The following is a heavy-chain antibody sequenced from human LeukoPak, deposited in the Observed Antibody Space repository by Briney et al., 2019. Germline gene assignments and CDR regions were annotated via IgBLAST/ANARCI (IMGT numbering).Heavy chain of an antibody. CDR3: ARGRGGIQYYLDY. CDR1: GFTFSSYA. CDR2: ISGSGGST. D-gene: IGHD3-16*01. Sequence: GGSLRLSCAASGFTFSSYAMSWVRQAPGKGLEWVTAISGSGGSTYYADSVKGRFTISRDNAKNSLYLQMNSLRAEDTALYYCARGRGGIQYYLDYWGQGTLVTVSS. J-gene: IGHJ4*02. V-gene: IGHV3-23*01.